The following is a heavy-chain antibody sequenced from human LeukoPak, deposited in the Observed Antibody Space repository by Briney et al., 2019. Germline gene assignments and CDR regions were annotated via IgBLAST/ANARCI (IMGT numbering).Heavy chain of an antibody. CDR2: ISVYDGNT. J-gene: IGHJ4*02. D-gene: IGHD3-22*01. Sequence: ASVKVSCKVSGYRFTELSRHWVRQAPGQGPEWMGWISVYDGNTIYAQKLQDRLTLTTDTSTDTAHMELRSLRSDDTAVYYCVRARGDRSGYYRYWGQGTLVTVSS. CDR3: VRARGDRSGYYRY. CDR1: GYRFTELS. V-gene: IGHV1-18*01.